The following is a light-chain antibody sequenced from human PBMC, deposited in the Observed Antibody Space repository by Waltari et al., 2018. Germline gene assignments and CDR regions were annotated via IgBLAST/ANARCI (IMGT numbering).Light chain of an antibody. CDR1: QTVLYSSNNKNY. CDR3: QQYYITPPT. V-gene: IGKV4-1*01. CDR2: WAS. J-gene: IGKJ1*01. Sequence: DIVMTQSPDSLAVSLGERATIHCQSPQTVLYSSNNKNYLAWYQQKPGQPPKLLIYWASTRESGVPDRFSGSGSGTDFTLTISSLQAEDVAVYYCQQYYITPPTFGQGTKVEIK.